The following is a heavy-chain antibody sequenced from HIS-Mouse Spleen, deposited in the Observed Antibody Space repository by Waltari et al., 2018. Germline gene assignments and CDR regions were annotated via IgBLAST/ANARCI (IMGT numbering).Heavy chain of an antibody. CDR2: TYYRSKWYN. Sequence: QVQLQQSGPGLVKPSQTLSLTCAISGDRVPCTRAAWNWTRQSPSRGLEWLGRTYYRSKWYNDYAVSVKSRITINPDTSKNQFSLQLNSVTPEDTAVYYCARAGFRAGDFDYWGQGTLVTVSS. D-gene: IGHD7-27*01. V-gene: IGHV6-1*01. J-gene: IGHJ4*02. CDR1: GDRVPCTRAA. CDR3: ARAGFRAGDFDY.